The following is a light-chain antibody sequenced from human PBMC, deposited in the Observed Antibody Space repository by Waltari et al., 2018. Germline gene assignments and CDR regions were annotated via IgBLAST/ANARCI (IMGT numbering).Light chain of an antibody. CDR2: RNN. V-gene: IGLV1-47*01. J-gene: IGLJ3*02. Sequence: QSVLTQPPSASGTPGQTVTISCSGSSSNIGTNYVFWYQQLPGAAPKLLIFRNNRRPSRVPDRFSGSKSGNSATLAISGLRSEDEADYYCGAWDDGQSGPYWVFGGGTKLTV. CDR3: GAWDDGQSGPYWV. CDR1: SSNIGTNY.